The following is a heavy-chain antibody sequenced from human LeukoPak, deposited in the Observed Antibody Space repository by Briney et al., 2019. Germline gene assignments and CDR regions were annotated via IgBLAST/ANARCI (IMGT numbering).Heavy chain of an antibody. Sequence: GGSLRLSCAASGFTFSSYSMNWVRPAPGKGLEWVSSISSSSSYIYYADSVKGRFTISRDNAKNSLYLQMNSLRAEDTAVYYCARVAPSIAAAGSDYWGQGTLVTVSS. CDR1: GFTFSSYS. J-gene: IGHJ4*02. V-gene: IGHV3-21*01. D-gene: IGHD6-13*01. CDR2: ISSSSSYI. CDR3: ARVAPSIAAAGSDY.